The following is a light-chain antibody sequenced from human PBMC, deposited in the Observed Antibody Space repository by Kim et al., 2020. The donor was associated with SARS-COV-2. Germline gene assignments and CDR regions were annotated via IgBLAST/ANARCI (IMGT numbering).Light chain of an antibody. CDR2: DTS. CDR1: QSVNRY. CDR3: QQRISWPRVT. V-gene: IGKV3-11*01. J-gene: IGKJ5*01. Sequence: EIVLTQSPATLSLSPGETATLSCRTSQSVNRYLAWFQQKPGQAPRLLIYDTSNRATGTPARFSGGGSGTDFTLTVSSLEPEDFAVYYWQQRISWPRVTFGQGTRVEIK.